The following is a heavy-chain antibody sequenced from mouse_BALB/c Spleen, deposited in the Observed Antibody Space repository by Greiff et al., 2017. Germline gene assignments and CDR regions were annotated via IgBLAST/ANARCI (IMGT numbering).Heavy chain of an antibody. CDR1: GFTFSSYA. V-gene: IGHV5-9-4*01. D-gene: IGHD2-4*01. J-gene: IGHJ3*01. CDR2: ISSGGSYT. CDR3: APYDYDDGGFAY. Sequence: EVHLVESGGGLVKPGGSLKLSCAASGFTFSSYAMSWVRQSPEKRLEWVAEISSGGSYTYYPDTVTGRFTISRDNAKNTLYLEMSSLRSEDTAMYYCAPYDYDDGGFAYWGQGTLVTVSA.